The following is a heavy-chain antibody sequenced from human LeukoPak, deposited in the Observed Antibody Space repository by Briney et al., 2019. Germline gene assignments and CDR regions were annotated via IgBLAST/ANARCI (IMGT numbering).Heavy chain of an antibody. Sequence: GGSLRLSCAASGFTFSSYWMHWVRQAPGKGLVWVSRISPDGSSALYADSVKGRFTISRDNAKNSLYLQMNGLRAEDTAVYYCARGRSITLLRGVAMSDGFDIWGQGAMVTVSS. CDR1: GFTFSSYW. J-gene: IGHJ3*02. CDR2: ISPDGSSA. CDR3: ARGRSITLLRGVAMSDGFDI. D-gene: IGHD3-10*01. V-gene: IGHV3-74*01.